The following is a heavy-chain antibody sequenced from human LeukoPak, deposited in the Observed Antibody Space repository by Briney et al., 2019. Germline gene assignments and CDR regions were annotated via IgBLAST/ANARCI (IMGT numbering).Heavy chain of an antibody. J-gene: IGHJ5*02. Sequence: ASVKVSCKASGYTFSNNDINWVRQASGQGLEWMGWMNPNSGDTGYAQKFQGGVSMTRDTSISTAYMELSSLRYEDTAVYYCTRGERGSTTYASWVQGTLLTVSS. CDR2: MNPNSGDT. D-gene: IGHD3-16*01. CDR1: GYTFSNND. V-gene: IGHV1-8*01. CDR3: TRGERGSTTYAS.